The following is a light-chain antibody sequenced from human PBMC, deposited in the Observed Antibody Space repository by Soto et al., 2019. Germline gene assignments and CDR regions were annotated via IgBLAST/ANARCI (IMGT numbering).Light chain of an antibody. V-gene: IGKV3-20*01. CDR1: QSVSSSY. J-gene: IGKJ5*01. Sequence: EIVLTQSPGTLSLSPGERATLSCRASQSVSSSYLAWYQQKPGQAPRLLMSAASSRATGIPDRFSGSGSGTDFTLTISRLEAEDFAVYYCQQSSSSPITFGQGTLLEI. CDR3: QQSSSSPIT. CDR2: AAS.